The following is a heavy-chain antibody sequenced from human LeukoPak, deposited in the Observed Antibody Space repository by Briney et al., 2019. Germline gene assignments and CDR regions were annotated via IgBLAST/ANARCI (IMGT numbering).Heavy chain of an antibody. CDR3: ARTARVGDY. J-gene: IGHJ4*02. V-gene: IGHV3-21*04. D-gene: IGHD5-18*01. CDR1: GFTFNTYT. CDR2: ISSSSSSI. Sequence: GGSLRLSCAASGFTFNTYTMNWVRQAPGKGLEWVSSISSSSSSIYYADSVKGRFTISRDNAKNSLYLEMNSLRAEDTAVYYCARTARVGDYWGQGTLVTVSS.